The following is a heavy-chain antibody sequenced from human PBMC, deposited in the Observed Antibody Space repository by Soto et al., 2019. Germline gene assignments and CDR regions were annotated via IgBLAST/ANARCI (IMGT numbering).Heavy chain of an antibody. D-gene: IGHD3-22*01. CDR1: GFTFSSYA. CDR3: ARDFFTHHYDSSGYWYYYDY. V-gene: IGHV3-30-3*01. Sequence: PGASLRLSCAASGFTFSSYAMHWVRQAPGKGLELVAVISYDGSNKYYADSVKGRFTISRDNSKKTLYLQMNSLRAEDTAVYYCARDFFTHHYDSSGYWYYYDYWGQGTLVTVSS. CDR2: ISYDGSNK. J-gene: IGHJ4*02.